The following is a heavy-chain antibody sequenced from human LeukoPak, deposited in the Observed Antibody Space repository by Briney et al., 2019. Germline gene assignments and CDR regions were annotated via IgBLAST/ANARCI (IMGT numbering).Heavy chain of an antibody. D-gene: IGHD3-3*01. Sequence: SGPTLVNPTQTLTLTCTFSGFSLSTNGMCMSWIRQPPGKALEWLARIDWDDDKYYNTSLETRLTISKDTSKNQVVLTVTNMDPTDTATYYCARMVFAGAPFDTWGQGALVTVSS. CDR3: ARMVFAGAPFDT. J-gene: IGHJ4*02. V-gene: IGHV2-70*11. CDR1: GFSLSTNGMC. CDR2: IDWDDDK.